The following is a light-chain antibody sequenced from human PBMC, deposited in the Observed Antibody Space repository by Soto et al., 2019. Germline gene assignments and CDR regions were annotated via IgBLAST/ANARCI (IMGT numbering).Light chain of an antibody. CDR1: SSNIGSDF. Sequence: QSVLTQPPSVSAAPGQKVTISCSGSSSNIGSDFVSWYQQLPGTAPKLLIYEDNKRPSGIPDRFSGSKSGTSATLGITVLQTGDEADYYCGAWDTRLSGGVFGGGTKLTVL. V-gene: IGLV1-51*02. CDR2: EDN. J-gene: IGLJ2*01. CDR3: GAWDTRLSGGV.